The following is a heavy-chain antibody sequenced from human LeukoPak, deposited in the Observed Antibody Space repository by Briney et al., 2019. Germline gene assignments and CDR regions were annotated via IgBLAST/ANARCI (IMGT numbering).Heavy chain of an antibody. J-gene: IGHJ4*02. CDR3: ARYRHLYY. Sequence: GGSLRLSCAASGFTFSGSWMSWVRQAPGKGLEWVASINQDGGEKYSLDSVKGRFTISRDNTKSSLYLQMNSLRAEDTAMYYCARYRHLYYWGQGTLVTVSS. D-gene: IGHD3-16*01. CDR1: GFTFSGSW. V-gene: IGHV3-7*01. CDR2: INQDGGEK.